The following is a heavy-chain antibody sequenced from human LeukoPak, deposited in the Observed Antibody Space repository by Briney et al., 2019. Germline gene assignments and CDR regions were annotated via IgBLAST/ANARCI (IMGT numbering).Heavy chain of an antibody. CDR3: ARGTRYFVGDLYHFDY. V-gene: IGHV4-61*08. D-gene: IGHD3-9*01. Sequence: SQTLSLTCTVSGGSISSGGYYWSWIRQHPGKGLEWIGYIYYSGSTNYNPSLKSRVTISVDTSKNQFSLKLSSVTAADTAVYYCARGTRYFVGDLYHFDYWGQGTLVTVSS. J-gene: IGHJ4*02. CDR1: GGSISSGGYY. CDR2: IYYSGST.